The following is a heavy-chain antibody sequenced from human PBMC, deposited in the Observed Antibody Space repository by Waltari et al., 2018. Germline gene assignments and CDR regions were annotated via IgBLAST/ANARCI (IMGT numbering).Heavy chain of an antibody. CDR1: GGSISISSHY. CDR3: ARGPLLSKVDY. CDR2: IYYSGIT. J-gene: IGHJ4*02. Sequence: QLQLQESGPGLLKPSETLSLTCSVHGGSISISSHYWAWIRQPPGKGLEWIGSIYYSGITQYIPSLKGRTTMSLYMYKNQLSLKLIAMTAADTAVYYCARGPLLSKVDYWGQGTLVTVSS. D-gene: IGHD1-26*01. V-gene: IGHV4-39*07.